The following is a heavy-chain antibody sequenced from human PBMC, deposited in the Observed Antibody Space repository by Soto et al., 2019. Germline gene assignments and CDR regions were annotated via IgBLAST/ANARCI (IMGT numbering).Heavy chain of an antibody. CDR3: AREGGSSGWYDY. Sequence: QVQLQESGPGLVKPSETLSLTCTVSGGSISSYYWSWIRQTPGKGLEWIGYIYYSGSTNYNPSLKSRLTISVDTSKNQFSLKLSAVTAADTAVYYCAREGGSSGWYDYWGQGTLVTVSS. J-gene: IGHJ4*02. D-gene: IGHD6-19*01. CDR2: IYYSGST. V-gene: IGHV4-59*01. CDR1: GGSISSYY.